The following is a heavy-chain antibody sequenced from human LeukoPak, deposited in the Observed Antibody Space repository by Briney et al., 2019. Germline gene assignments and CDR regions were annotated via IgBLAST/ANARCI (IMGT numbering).Heavy chain of an antibody. Sequence: GGSLRLSCAASGFTFSSYWMSWVRQAPGKGLEWVANIKQDGSEKYYVDSVKGRFTISRDNAKNSLYLQMNSLRAEDTAVYYCARADFDFDWLLAPFDYWGQGTLVTVSS. V-gene: IGHV3-7*03. D-gene: IGHD3-9*01. CDR2: IKQDGSEK. CDR3: ARADFDFDWLLAPFDY. J-gene: IGHJ4*02. CDR1: GFTFSSYW.